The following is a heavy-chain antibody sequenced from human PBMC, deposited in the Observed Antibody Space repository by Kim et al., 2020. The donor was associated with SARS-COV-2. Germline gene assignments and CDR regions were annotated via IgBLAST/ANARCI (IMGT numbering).Heavy chain of an antibody. J-gene: IGHJ4*02. CDR3: ATPSSGWHFDY. CDR1: GFTFSSYG. D-gene: IGHD6-19*01. CDR2: ISYDGSNK. V-gene: IGHV3-30*03. Sequence: GGSLRLSCAASGFTFSSYGMHWVRQAPGKGLEWVAVISYDGSNKYYADSVKGRFTISRDNSKNTLYLQMNSLRAEDTAVYYCATPSSGWHFDYWGQGTLGTDSS.